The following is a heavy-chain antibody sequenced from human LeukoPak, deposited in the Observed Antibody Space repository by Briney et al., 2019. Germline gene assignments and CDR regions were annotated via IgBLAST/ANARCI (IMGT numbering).Heavy chain of an antibody. V-gene: IGHV3-74*01. CDR1: GFTISSYW. CDR3: ARLLARGSGTI. D-gene: IGHD3-10*01. J-gene: IGHJ4*02. CDR2: INSDGSST. Sequence: GSLRLSCAASGFTISSYWMHWVRQAPGKGLVWVSRINSDGSSTSYADSVKGRFTISRDNAKNTLYLQMNSLRAEDTAVYYCARLLARGSGTIWGQGTLVTVSS.